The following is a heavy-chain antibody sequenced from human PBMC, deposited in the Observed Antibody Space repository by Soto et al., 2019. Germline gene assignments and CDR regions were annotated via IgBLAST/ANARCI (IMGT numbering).Heavy chain of an antibody. D-gene: IGHD3-10*01. V-gene: IGHV1-58*02. Sequence: QMQLVQSGPEVKKPGTSVKVSCKASGFTFTSSAMQWVRQARGQRLEWIGWIVVGSGNTNYAQKFQERVTITRDMXTSPAYMALGSLRSADTAVYYCAADRYVSAWGMDVWGQGTTVTVSS. J-gene: IGHJ6*02. CDR3: AADRYVSAWGMDV. CDR1: GFTFTSSA. CDR2: IVVGSGNT.